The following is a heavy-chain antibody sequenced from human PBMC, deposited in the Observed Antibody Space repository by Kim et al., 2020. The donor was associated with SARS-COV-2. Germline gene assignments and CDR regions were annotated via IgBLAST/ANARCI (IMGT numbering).Heavy chain of an antibody. V-gene: IGHV3-48*02. CDR2: ISSSSSTI. CDR1: GFTFSSYS. D-gene: IGHD6-13*01. Sequence: GGSLRLSCAASGFTFSSYSMNWVRQAPGKGLEWVSYISSSSSTIYYADSVKGRFTISRDNAKNSLYLQMNSLRDEDTAVYYCARGGYSSSLQHFDYWGQGTLVTISS. J-gene: IGHJ4*02. CDR3: ARGGYSSSLQHFDY.